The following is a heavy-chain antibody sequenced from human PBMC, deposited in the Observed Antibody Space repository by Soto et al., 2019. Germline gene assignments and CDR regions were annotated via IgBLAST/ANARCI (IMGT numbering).Heavy chain of an antibody. Sequence: QVQLVQSGAEVKKPGASAKVSCKASGYIFTSHYVHWVRQAPGQGLEWMGIINPDGAGTSYAQTFQGRVSMTRDTSTSTVYMELSSLRSEDTAVYYFASTPSYAGDYVPFDHWGQGTLLTVSS. V-gene: IGHV1-46*03. CDR2: INPDGAGT. D-gene: IGHD4-17*01. CDR3: ASTPSYAGDYVPFDH. CDR1: GYIFTSHY. J-gene: IGHJ4*02.